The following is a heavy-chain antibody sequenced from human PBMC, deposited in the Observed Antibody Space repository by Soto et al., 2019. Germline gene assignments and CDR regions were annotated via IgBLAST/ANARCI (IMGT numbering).Heavy chain of an antibody. V-gene: IGHV3-23*01. CDR1: GFTFSNYG. CDR3: AKKSGVGATWYFDY. CDR2: LPEIGTNT. D-gene: IGHD1-26*01. J-gene: IGHJ4*02. Sequence: GGSLRLSCAASGFTFSNYGMSWVRQAPGKGLEWVSALPEIGTNTYYADSVKGRFTISRDNSKNTLFLQINNLRAGDTAVYYCAKKSGVGATWYFDYWGQGTLVTAPQ.